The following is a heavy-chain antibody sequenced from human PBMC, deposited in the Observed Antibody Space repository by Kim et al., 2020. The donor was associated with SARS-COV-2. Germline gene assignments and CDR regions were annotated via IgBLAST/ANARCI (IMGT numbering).Heavy chain of an antibody. D-gene: IGHD3-10*01. Sequence: QKFQGRVTMTRDTSTSTVYMELSSLRSEDTAVYYCARDHARSRRGDWFDPWGQGTLVTVSS. V-gene: IGHV1-46*01. CDR3: ARDHARSRRGDWFDP. J-gene: IGHJ5*02.